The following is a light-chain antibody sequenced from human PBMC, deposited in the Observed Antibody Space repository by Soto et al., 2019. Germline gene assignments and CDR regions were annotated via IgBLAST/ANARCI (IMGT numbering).Light chain of an antibody. CDR1: SSDVGGYDY. Sequence: QSALTQPASVSGSPGQSITISCTGTSSDVGGYDYVSWYQQHPGKAPKLIIYEVSNRPSGVSNRFSGSKSGNTASLTISGLQAEDEADYYYCSYTGSNTVIFGGGTKVTVL. J-gene: IGLJ2*01. V-gene: IGLV2-14*01. CDR2: EVS. CDR3: CSYTGSNTVI.